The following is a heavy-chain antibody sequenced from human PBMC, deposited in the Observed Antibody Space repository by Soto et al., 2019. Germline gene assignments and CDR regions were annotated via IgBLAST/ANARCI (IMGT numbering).Heavy chain of an antibody. CDR1: GFTFSSYE. D-gene: IGHD3-22*01. J-gene: IGHJ4*02. CDR3: ARDPDSSGESDY. V-gene: IGHV3-48*03. CDR2: ISSSGSTI. Sequence: GGSLRLSCAASGFTFSSYEMNWVRQAPGKGLEWVSYISSSGSTIYYADSVKGRFTISRDNAKNSLYLQMNSLRAEDTAVYYCARDPDSSGESDYWGQGTLVTVSS.